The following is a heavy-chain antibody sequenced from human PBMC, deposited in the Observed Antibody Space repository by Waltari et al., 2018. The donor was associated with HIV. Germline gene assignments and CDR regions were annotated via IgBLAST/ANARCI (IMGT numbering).Heavy chain of an antibody. CDR3: ARDTLNFFFGLDV. J-gene: IGHJ6*02. Sequence: EEQLVESGGGLVHPGGSLKLSCAASGFSFAADAMNSVRQAPGKGLEWIAYISSTSFNIKYADSVRGRFTISRDNTQNSLSLQMNNLIDEDTAKYFCARDTLNFFFGLDVWGHGTTVAVSS. CDR1: GFSFAADA. V-gene: IGHV3-48*02. CDR2: ISSTSFNI.